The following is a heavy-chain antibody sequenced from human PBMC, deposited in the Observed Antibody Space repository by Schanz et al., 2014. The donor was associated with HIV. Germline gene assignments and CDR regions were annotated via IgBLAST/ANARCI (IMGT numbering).Heavy chain of an antibody. J-gene: IGHJ4*02. Sequence: QVQLVQSGAEVKKPGASVKVSCKASGGTFSIYAISWVRQAPGQGLEWMGWISGYIGNTNYAQNLQGRVTMTTDTLTSTVYMELRSLRSDDTAVYYCARRYCGGGTCYSGDYWGQGTLVTVSS. CDR3: ARRYCGGGTCYSGDY. CDR2: ISGYIGNT. D-gene: IGHD2-15*01. CDR1: GGTFSIYA. V-gene: IGHV1-18*01.